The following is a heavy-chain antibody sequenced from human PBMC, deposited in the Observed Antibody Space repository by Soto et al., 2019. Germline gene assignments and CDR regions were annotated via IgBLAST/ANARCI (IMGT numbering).Heavy chain of an antibody. CDR3: ARDLLVVSPAAYFDY. CDR1: GYNFATYG. Sequence: QVQLVQSGPEVKKPGASVKVSCKTSGYNFATYGMSWVRQAPGQGLEWIGWISAYNGNTESTQKFQGRVTMTTDTSTGTAYMELSGLTSDASAMYYCARDLLVVSPAAYFDYWGQGTLVTVSS. D-gene: IGHD2-21*01. CDR2: ISAYNGNT. J-gene: IGHJ4*02. V-gene: IGHV1-18*01.